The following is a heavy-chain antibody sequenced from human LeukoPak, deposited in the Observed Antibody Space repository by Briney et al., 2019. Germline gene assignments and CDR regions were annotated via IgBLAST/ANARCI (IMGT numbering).Heavy chain of an antibody. J-gene: IGHJ4*02. CDR1: GFTFSSYA. Sequence: PGGSLRLSCAASGFTFSSYAMSWVRQAPGKGLEWVAVISYDGSNKYYADSVKGRFTISRDNSKNTLYLQMNSLRAEDTAVYYCARASHDSSGYYAAPFDYWGQGTLVTVSS. CDR2: ISYDGSNK. V-gene: IGHV3-30*04. D-gene: IGHD3-22*01. CDR3: ARASHDSSGYYAAPFDY.